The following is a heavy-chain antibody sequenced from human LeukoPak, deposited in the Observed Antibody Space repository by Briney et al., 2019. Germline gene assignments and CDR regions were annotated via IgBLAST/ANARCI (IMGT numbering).Heavy chain of an antibody. V-gene: IGHV4-34*01. J-gene: IGHJ4*02. D-gene: IGHD1-1*01. Sequence: SETLSLTCAVYGGSFSGYYWSWIRQPPGKGLEWIGEINHSGSTNYNPSLKSRVTISVDTSKNQFSLKLSSVTAADTAAYYCARGQEGTGGDFDYWGQGTLVTVSS. CDR3: ARGQEGTGGDFDY. CDR1: GGSFSGYY. CDR2: INHSGST.